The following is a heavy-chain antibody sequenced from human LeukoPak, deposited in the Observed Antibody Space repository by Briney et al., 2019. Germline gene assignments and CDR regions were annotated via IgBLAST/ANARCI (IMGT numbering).Heavy chain of an antibody. D-gene: IGHD6-13*01. J-gene: IGHJ3*02. CDR2: NSGGT. Sequence: NSGGTNYAQKFQGRVTMTRDTSISTAYMELSRLRSDDTAVYYCARHRRVAAAGNNAFDIWGQGTMVTVSS. V-gene: IGHV1-2*02. CDR3: ARHRRVAAAGNNAFDI.